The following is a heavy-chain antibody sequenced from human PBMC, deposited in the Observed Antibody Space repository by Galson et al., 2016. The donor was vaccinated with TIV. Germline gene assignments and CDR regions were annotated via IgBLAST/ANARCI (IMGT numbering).Heavy chain of an antibody. D-gene: IGHD2/OR15-2a*01. CDR2: IWYDGSIK. Sequence: SLRRSCAASGYTFSRYGMHWVRQAPGKGLDWGEVIWYDGSIKYNEDSVKGRFTISRDKSRNTLYLAMSSLRAEDTAVYYCARIIVSYVMDVWGQGTTVTVSS. V-gene: IGHV3-33*01. CDR3: ARIIVSYVMDV. CDR1: GYTFSRYG. J-gene: IGHJ6*02.